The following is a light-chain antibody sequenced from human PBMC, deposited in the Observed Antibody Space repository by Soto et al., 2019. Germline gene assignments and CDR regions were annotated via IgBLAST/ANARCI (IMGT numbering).Light chain of an antibody. CDR2: AAS. Sequence: DIQMTQSPSSLSASVGDRVTITCRASQDISNYLAWYQQKPGKVPKLLIYAASTLQSGVPSRFSGSGSGTDFTLTISRLQTEDVATYYCQKYNSAPPEAFGPGTKVDI. CDR3: QKYNSAPPEA. J-gene: IGKJ3*01. V-gene: IGKV1-27*01. CDR1: QDISNY.